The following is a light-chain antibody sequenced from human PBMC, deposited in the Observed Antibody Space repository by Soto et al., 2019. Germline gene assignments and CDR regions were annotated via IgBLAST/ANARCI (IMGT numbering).Light chain of an antibody. V-gene: IGKV3-15*01. CDR3: LQYHHWPPSFT. CDR2: AAS. CDR1: QSVSSN. Sequence: EIVLTQSPATLSVSPGERATLSCRASQSVSSNLAWYQHKPGQAPRLLIYAASTRATGIPARFSGSGSGTDFTLTISSLQSEDFAVYYCLQYHHWPPSFTFGPGTKVDIK. J-gene: IGKJ3*01.